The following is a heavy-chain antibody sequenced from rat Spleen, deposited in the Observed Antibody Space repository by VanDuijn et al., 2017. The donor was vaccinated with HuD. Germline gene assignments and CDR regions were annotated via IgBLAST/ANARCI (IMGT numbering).Heavy chain of an antibody. CDR3: VRNGYSSFDY. CDR1: GYSITPNY. J-gene: IGHJ2*01. CDR2: INYSGST. D-gene: IGHD1-4*01. Sequence: VQLQESGPGLVKPPQSLPITCSVTGYSITPNYWGWIRKFPGNKMEWIGHINYSGSTSYNPSRKSRISITRDTSKNQFFLNLNSVTNEDTATYYCVRNGYSSFDYWGQGVMVTVSS. V-gene: IGHV3-1*01.